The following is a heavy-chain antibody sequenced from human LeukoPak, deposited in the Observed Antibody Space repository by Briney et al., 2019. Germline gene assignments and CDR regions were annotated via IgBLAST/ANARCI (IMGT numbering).Heavy chain of an antibody. CDR2: ISNYNGNT. CDR3: ARAGMQSTGFPDY. D-gene: IGHD6-19*01. V-gene: IGHV1-18*01. Sequence: ASVTVSCKASGYTFATYGVTWVRQAPGQGLEWMGWISNYNGNTIYGQKFQGRVTMTADTSTSTAYMEVRSLRSDDTAVYYCARAGMQSTGFPDYWGQGTLVTVSS. J-gene: IGHJ4*02. CDR1: GYTFATYG.